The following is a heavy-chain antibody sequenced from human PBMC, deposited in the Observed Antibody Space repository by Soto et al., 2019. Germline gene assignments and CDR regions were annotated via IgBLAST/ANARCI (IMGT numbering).Heavy chain of an antibody. D-gene: IGHD2-8*01. V-gene: IGHV4-59*01. J-gene: IGHJ4*02. CDR1: GGSISSYY. CDR2: IYYSGST. CDR3: ARWLHCTNGVCYDY. Sequence: PSETLSLTCTVSGGSISSYYWSWIRQPPGKGLEWIGYIYYSGSTNYNPSLKSRVTISVDTSKNQFSLKLSSVTAADTAVYYCARWLHCTNGVCYDYWGQGTLVTVSS.